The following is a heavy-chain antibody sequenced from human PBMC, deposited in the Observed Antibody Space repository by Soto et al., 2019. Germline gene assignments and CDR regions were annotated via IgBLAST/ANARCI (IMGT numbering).Heavy chain of an antibody. D-gene: IGHD2-15*01. CDR3: ARDICSGGFCLDY. V-gene: IGHV3-33*01. Sequence: QVQLVESGGGVVQPGRSLILSCAASGFTFSSYGMHWVRQAPGKGLEWVAVIWYAESRRYYADSVKGRFTISRDTSQSTLDLQMNSLRAEDTAVYYCARDICSGGFCLDYWGQGTLVIVSS. CDR1: GFTFSSYG. CDR2: IWYAESRR. J-gene: IGHJ4*02.